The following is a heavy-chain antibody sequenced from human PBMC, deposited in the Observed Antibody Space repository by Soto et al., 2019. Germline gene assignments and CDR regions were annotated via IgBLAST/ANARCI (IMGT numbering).Heavy chain of an antibody. CDR3: ARGQEGVVATH. CDR1: GGSLSGYY. Sequence: QVQLQQWGAGLLKPSETLSLNCAVTGGSLSGYYWSWIRQPPGKGLEWIGEVKDGGHTNYSPSLRGPVTKSSDKSNNQFSRGLNSVTAADTGVYYCARGQEGVVATHWDQGSLVTVSS. D-gene: IGHD5-12*01. V-gene: IGHV4-34*01. CDR2: VKDGGHT. J-gene: IGHJ4*02.